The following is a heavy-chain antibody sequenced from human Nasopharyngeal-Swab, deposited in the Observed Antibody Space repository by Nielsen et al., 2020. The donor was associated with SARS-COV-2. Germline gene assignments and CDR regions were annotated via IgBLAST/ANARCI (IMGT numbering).Heavy chain of an antibody. CDR1: GFIFSNYW. Sequence: GGSLRLSCAASGFIFSNYWMTWVRQAPGKGLEWVANIKQDGSEMYYVDSVKGRFTISRDNAKNSLYLQMNSLRVEDTAVYNCARGLGGSYLAGFDYWGQGTLVTVSS. D-gene: IGHD1-26*01. CDR2: IKQDGSEM. V-gene: IGHV3-7*01. CDR3: ARGLGGSYLAGFDY. J-gene: IGHJ4*02.